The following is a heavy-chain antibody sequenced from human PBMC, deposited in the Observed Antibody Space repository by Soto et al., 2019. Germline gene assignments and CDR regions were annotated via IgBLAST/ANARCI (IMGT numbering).Heavy chain of an antibody. J-gene: IGHJ3*02. CDR3: ARVSLRPRNAFDI. V-gene: IGHV4-31*03. Sequence: SETLSLTCTVSGGSVSSGGYYWSWIRQHPGKGLERIGYIYYSGSTYYNPSLKSRVTISVDTSKNQFSLKLSSVTAADTAVYYCARVSLRPRNAFDIWGQGTMVTVSS. CDR1: GGSVSSGGYY. D-gene: IGHD5-12*01. CDR2: IYYSGST.